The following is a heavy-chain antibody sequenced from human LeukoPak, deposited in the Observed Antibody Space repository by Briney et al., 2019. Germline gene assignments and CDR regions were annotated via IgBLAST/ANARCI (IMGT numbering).Heavy chain of an antibody. CDR1: GFTFSSYG. CDR2: IWYDGSNK. Sequence: GGSLRLSCAASGFTFSSYGMHWVRQAPGKGLEWVAVIWYDGSNKYYADSVKGRFTISRDNSKNTLYLQMNSLRAEDTAVYYGARGGGILTGLLTLGDYWGQGTLVTVSS. D-gene: IGHD3-9*01. CDR3: ARGGGILTGLLTLGDY. J-gene: IGHJ4*02. V-gene: IGHV3-33*01.